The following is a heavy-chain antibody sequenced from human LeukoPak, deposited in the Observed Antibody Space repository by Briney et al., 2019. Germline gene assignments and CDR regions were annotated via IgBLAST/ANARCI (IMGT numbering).Heavy chain of an antibody. Sequence: GGSLRLACAASGFTFSSYSMNWVRQAPGKGLEWVSSISSSCSYIYYADSVKGRFTISRDNAKNSLYLQMNSLRAEDTAVYYCARLIPAYYDILTGYLRADAFDIWGQGTMVTVPS. J-gene: IGHJ3*02. CDR1: GFTFSSYS. V-gene: IGHV3-21*01. D-gene: IGHD3-9*01. CDR2: ISSSCSYI. CDR3: ARLIPAYYDILTGYLRADAFDI.